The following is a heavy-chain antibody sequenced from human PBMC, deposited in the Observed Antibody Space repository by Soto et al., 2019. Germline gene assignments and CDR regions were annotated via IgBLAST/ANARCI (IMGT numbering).Heavy chain of an antibody. CDR2: INFDGTTT. D-gene: IGHD3-3*01. CDR1: GLAFSTYW. CDR3: ARLQAIYGVLKNGIRFDP. V-gene: IGHV3-74*01. Sequence: GGSLRLSCEASGLAFSTYWMHWVRQVPGKGLVWVARINFDGTTTTYAESVKGRFTISRDNFKNALDLQMDSLRAEDTAIYYCARLQAIYGVLKNGIRFDPWGQGTLVTVSS. J-gene: IGHJ5*02.